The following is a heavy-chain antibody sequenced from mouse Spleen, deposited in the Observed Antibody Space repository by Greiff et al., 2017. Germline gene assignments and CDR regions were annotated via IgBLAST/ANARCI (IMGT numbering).Heavy chain of an antibody. V-gene: IGHV1-15*01. CDR3: TRDGSFAY. CDR1: GYTFTDYE. D-gene: IGHD1-1*01. Sequence: VQLQQSGAELVRPGASVTLSCKASGYTFTDYEMHWVKQTPVHGLEWIGAIDPETGGTAYNQKFKGKATLTADKSSSTACMELRSLTSEDSAVYYCTRDGSFAYWGQGTLVTVSA. J-gene: IGHJ3*01. CDR2: IDPETGGT.